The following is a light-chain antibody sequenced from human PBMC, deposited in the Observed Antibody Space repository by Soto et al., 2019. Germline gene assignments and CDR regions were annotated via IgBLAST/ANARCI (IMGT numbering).Light chain of an antibody. CDR3: LQYKHGPHA. V-gene: IGKV2-30*01. CDR1: QGLVYRNGNTF. J-gene: IGKJ2*01. CDR2: KVS. Sequence: DVVMTQSPLSLPVTLGQPASISCRSSQGLVYRNGNTFLDWLFQRPDQSPRRLIYKVSNRDSGVPDRCSGSGSGTAFTLHISRVEAEDVGVYYGLQYKHGPHAFGQGTKLEIK.